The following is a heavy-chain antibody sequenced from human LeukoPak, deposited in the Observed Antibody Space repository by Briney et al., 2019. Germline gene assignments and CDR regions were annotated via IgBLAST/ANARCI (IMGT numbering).Heavy chain of an antibody. Sequence: GGSLRLSCAASGFTFSDYYMSWIRQAPGKGLEWVSYISYSGTNIYYADSVKGRFTISRDNAQTSLYLQMSSLRAEDTAVYYCARDRYGDYNDYWGQGTLVTVSS. D-gene: IGHD1-1*01. V-gene: IGHV3-11*04. CDR2: ISYSGTNI. CDR3: ARDRYGDYNDY. CDR1: GFTFSDYY. J-gene: IGHJ4*02.